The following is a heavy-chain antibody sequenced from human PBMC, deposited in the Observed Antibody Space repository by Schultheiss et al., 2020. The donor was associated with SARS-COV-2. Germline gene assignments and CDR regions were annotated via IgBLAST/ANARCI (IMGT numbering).Heavy chain of an antibody. V-gene: IGHV3-23*01. CDR3: AKPRYYDSSAPGG. D-gene: IGHD3-22*01. Sequence: GESLKISCTASGFTFGDYAMSWVRQAPGKGLEWVSAISGSGGSTYYADSVKGRFTISRDNSKNTLYLQMNSLRVEDTAVYYCAKPRYYDSSAPGGWGQGTLVTVSS. CDR2: ISGSGGST. J-gene: IGHJ4*02. CDR1: GFTFGDYA.